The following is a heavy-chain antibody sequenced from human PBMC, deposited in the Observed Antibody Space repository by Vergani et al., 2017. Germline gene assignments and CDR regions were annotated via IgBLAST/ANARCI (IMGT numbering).Heavy chain of an antibody. CDR1: GFIFSHYW. D-gene: IGHD6-13*01. J-gene: IGHJ5*02. CDR3: TRPLYGIAALET. CDR2: INQDGSEK. V-gene: IGHV3-7*03. Sequence: EVQLVESGGGLVQPGGSLRLSCAASGFIFSHYWMSWVRQAPGKGLEWVANINQDGSEKYYVDSVKGRFTISRDDSKNTAYLQMNSLETEDTAVYYCTRPLYGIAALETWGQGALVTVSS.